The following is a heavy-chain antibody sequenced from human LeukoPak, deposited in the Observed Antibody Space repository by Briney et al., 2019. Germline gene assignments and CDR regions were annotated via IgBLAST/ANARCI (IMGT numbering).Heavy chain of an antibody. J-gene: IGHJ4*02. CDR3: ARWRGESYWVDYFDY. V-gene: IGHV1-2*02. CDR2: INPNTGRT. D-gene: IGHD1-26*01. CDR1: GYTFTSYY. Sequence: ASVKVSCKASGYTFTSYYIHWVRQAPGQGLEWMGWINPNTGRTNYAQNFQGRVTMTSDTSISTAYMELNSLRSDDTAVYYCARWRGESYWVDYFDYWGQGTLVTVSS.